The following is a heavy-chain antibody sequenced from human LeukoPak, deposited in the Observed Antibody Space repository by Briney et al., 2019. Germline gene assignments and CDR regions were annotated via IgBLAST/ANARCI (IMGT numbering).Heavy chain of an antibody. CDR3: ARERDIRGVVVAATIFDY. J-gene: IGHJ4*02. CDR1: GGSISSSSYY. D-gene: IGHD2-15*01. Sequence: SETLSLTCTVSGGSISSSSYYWGWIRQPPGKGLEWIGSIYYSESTYYNPSLKSRVTISVDTSKNQFSLKLSSVTAADTAVYYCARERDIRGVVVAATIFDYWGQGTLVTVSS. CDR2: IYYSEST. V-gene: IGHV4-39*07.